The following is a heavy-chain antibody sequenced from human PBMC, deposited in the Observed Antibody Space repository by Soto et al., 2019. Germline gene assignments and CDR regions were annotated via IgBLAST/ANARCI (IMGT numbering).Heavy chain of an antibody. J-gene: IGHJ5*02. CDR3: ARSLRGYYGSGINWFDP. CDR2: IYYSGST. D-gene: IGHD3-10*01. CDR1: GGSISSYY. V-gene: IGHV4-59*01. Sequence: SETLSLTCTVSGGSISSYYWSWIRQPPGKGLEWIGYIYYSGSTNYNPSLKSRVTISVDTSKNQFSLKLSSVTAADTAVYYCARSLRGYYGSGINWFDPWGQGTLVTVSS.